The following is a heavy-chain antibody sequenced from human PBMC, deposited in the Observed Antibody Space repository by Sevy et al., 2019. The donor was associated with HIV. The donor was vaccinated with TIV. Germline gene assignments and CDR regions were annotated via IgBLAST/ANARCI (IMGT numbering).Heavy chain of an antibody. D-gene: IGHD2-8*01. CDR2: LSFGCGKI. V-gene: IGHV3-23*01. CDR3: AREGCTKPHDY. CDR1: GFDFSIYS. Sequence: GGSLSLSFAASGFDFSIYSMSWVRQAPGKGLEWVSTLSFGCGKINYADSVKGRFTISRDNSKSSVYLQMNNMRVEDTAVYYCAREGCTKPHDYWGQGTLVTVSS. J-gene: IGHJ4*02.